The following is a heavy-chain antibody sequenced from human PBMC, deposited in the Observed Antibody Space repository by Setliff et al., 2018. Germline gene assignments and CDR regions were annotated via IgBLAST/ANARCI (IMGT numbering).Heavy chain of an antibody. V-gene: IGHV4-34*01. CDR2: INHSGTT. CDR1: GGSFSSFY. J-gene: IGHJ4*02. Sequence: SETLSLTCAVYGGSFSSFYWSWIRQPPGKGLEWIGEINHSGTTNYNPSLKSXXXXSVXXXXXXXXXXXXXXXXADTAVYYCAKFGPLDLTGDWAFDNWGQGTLVTVSS. D-gene: IGHD7-27*01. CDR3: AKFGPLDLTGDWAFDN.